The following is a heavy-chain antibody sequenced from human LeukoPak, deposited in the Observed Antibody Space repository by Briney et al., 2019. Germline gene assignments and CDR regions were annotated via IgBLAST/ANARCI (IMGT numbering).Heavy chain of an antibody. CDR1: GFTFSSYA. V-gene: IGHV3-64D*06. Sequence: GGSLRLSCSASGFTFSSYAMHWVRQAPGKGLEYVSAISSNGGSRYYADSVKGRFTISRDNSKNTLYLQMSSLRAEDTAVYYCVVQGWVFRAPTQYYFDYWGQGTLVSVSS. CDR3: VVQGWVFRAPTQYYFDY. J-gene: IGHJ4*02. CDR2: ISSNGGSR. D-gene: IGHD1-1*01.